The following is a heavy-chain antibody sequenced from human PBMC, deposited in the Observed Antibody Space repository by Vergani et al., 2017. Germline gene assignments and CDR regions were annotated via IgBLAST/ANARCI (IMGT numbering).Heavy chain of an antibody. Sequence: QLQLQESGPGLVKPSETLSLTCTVSGGSISSSSYYWGWIRQPPGKGLEWIGSIYYSGSTYYNPSLKSRVTISVDTSKNQFSLKLSSVTAADTAVYYCARRTAHVLRYFGRSDAFDIWGQGTMVTVSS. D-gene: IGHD3-9*01. V-gene: IGHV4-39*01. CDR2: IYYSGST. J-gene: IGHJ3*02. CDR3: ARRTAHVLRYFGRSDAFDI. CDR1: GGSISSSSYY.